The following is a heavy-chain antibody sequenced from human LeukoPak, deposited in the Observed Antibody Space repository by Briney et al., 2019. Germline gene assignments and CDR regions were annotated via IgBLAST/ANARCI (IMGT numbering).Heavy chain of an antibody. CDR1: GGTFSTNA. D-gene: IGHD3-10*01. Sequence: ASVKVSCKASGGTFSTNAISWVRQAPGQGLEWMGRIIPIFDIANYAQKFQGRVTITADKSTSTAYMELSSLRSEDTAVYYCARDMGEGGYNYGMDVWGQGTTVTVSS. CDR2: IIPIFDIA. CDR3: ARDMGEGGYNYGMDV. V-gene: IGHV1-69*04. J-gene: IGHJ6*02.